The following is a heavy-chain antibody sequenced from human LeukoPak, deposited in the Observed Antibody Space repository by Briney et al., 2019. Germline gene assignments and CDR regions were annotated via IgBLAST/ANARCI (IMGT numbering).Heavy chain of an antibody. CDR1: GFTFSSYG. V-gene: IGHV3-30*03. J-gene: IGHJ5*02. D-gene: IGHD6-13*01. CDR2: ISYDGSNK. Sequence: GGSLRLSCAASGFTFSSYGMHWVRQAPGKGLEWVAVISYDGSNKYYADSVKGRFTISRDNSKNTLYLQMGSLRAEDMAVYYCARSSLAAGANWFDPWGQGTLVTVSS. CDR3: ARSSLAAGANWFDP.